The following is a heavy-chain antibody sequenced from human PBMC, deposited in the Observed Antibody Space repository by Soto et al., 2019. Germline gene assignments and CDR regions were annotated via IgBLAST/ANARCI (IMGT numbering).Heavy chain of an antibody. J-gene: IGHJ4*02. CDR2: ITGRGGSS. CDR1: GFTFNNYA. CDR3: AKQEIFSYGPGAFDY. D-gene: IGHD3-16*01. Sequence: GSLRLSCAASGFTFNNYAMTWVRQAPGKGLEWVSSITGRGGSSYYADSVKGRFIISRDNSKNTLHLQMSGLRAEDTAIYYCAKQEIFSYGPGAFDYWGQGTLVTVSS. V-gene: IGHV3-23*01.